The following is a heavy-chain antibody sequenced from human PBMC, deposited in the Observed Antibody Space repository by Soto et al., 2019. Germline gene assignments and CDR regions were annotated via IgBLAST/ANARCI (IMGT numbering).Heavy chain of an antibody. J-gene: IGHJ5*02. CDR2: MHYSGST. V-gene: IGHV4-39*01. D-gene: IGHD6-13*01. CDR3: ARPGYSSSWYWFDP. CDR1: GGSMRSSDYY. Sequence: QVQLQESGPGLVKPSETLSLICSVSGGSMRSSDYYWGWIHQPPNKGLEWIGSMHYSGSTFYNPSLRSRVTISVDTSKNQFSLKLTAVTAADTAVYYCARPGYSSSWYWFDPWGQGTLVTVS.